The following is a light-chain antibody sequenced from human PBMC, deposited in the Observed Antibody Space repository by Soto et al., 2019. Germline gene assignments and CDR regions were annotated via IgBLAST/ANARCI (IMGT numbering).Light chain of an antibody. CDR2: GAS. Sequence: IVMTQSPATLSVSPGERATLSCRASQSVSSSYLAWYQQKPGQAPRLLIYGASSRATGIPDRFSGTGSGTDFTLTISRLEPEDFAVYYCQLRRTFGQGTKVDIK. V-gene: IGKV3-20*01. CDR3: QLRRT. CDR1: QSVSSSY. J-gene: IGKJ1*01.